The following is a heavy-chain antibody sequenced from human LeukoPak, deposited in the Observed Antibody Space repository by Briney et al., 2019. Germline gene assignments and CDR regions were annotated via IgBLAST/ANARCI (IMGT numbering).Heavy chain of an antibody. V-gene: IGHV3-73*01. CDR3: IQGITMVRGVTSPDY. D-gene: IGHD3-10*01. CDR2: IRSKANSYAT. CDR1: GFTFSGSA. Sequence: GGSLKLSCAASGFTFSGSAMHWVRQASGKGLEWVGRIRSKANSYATAYAASVKGRFTISRDDSKNTAYLQMNSLKTEDTAAYYCIQGITMVRGVTSPDYWGQGTLVTVSS. J-gene: IGHJ4*02.